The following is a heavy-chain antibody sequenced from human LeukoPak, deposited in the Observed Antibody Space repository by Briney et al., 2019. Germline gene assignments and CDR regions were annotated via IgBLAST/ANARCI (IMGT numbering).Heavy chain of an antibody. CDR3: ARVLDGSWYYMDV. CDR1: GYTFTGYY. V-gene: IGHV1-2*02. Sequence: ASVKVPCKASGYTFTGYYMHWVRQAPGQGLEWMGWINPNSGGTNYAQKFQGRVTMTRDTSISTAYMELSRLRSDDTAVYYCARVLDGSWYYMDVWGKGTTVTVSS. D-gene: IGHD2-15*01. CDR2: INPNSGGT. J-gene: IGHJ6*03.